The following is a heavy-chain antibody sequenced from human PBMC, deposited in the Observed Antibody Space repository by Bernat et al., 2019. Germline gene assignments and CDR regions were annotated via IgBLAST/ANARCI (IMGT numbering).Heavy chain of an antibody. V-gene: IGHV3-48*03. J-gene: IGHJ4*02. CDR3: ARVRDSSGWYFDY. CDR1: GFTFSSYE. Sequence: EVQLVESGGGLVQPGGSLRLSCAASGFTFSSYEMHWVRQAPGKGLEWVSYISSSGSTIYYADSVKGRFTISRDNAKNSLYLQMNSLRAEDTAVYYCARVRDSSGWYFDYWGQGTLVTVSS. D-gene: IGHD6-19*01. CDR2: ISSSGSTI.